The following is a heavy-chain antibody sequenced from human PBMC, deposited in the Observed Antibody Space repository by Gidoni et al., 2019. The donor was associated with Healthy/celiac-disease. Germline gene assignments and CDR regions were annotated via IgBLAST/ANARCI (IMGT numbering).Heavy chain of an antibody. J-gene: IGHJ4*02. Sequence: QVQLQESGPGLVKPSQTLSLTCTVPGGSISSGSYYWCWIRQPAGKGLEWIGRIYTSGSTNYNPSLKSRVTMSVGTSKNQFSLKLSSVTAADTAVYYCARDTSYVDYWGQGTLVTVSS. CDR2: IYTSGST. D-gene: IGHD2-2*01. V-gene: IGHV4-61*02. CDR1: GGSISSGSYY. CDR3: ARDTSYVDY.